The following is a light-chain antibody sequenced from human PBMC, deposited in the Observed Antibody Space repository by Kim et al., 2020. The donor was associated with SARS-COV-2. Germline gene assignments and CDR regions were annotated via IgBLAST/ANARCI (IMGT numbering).Light chain of an antibody. CDR3: SSYAGSKNYV. CDR2: DIN. Sequence: QSALTQPPSASGSPGQSVTISCTGTSNDVGGYHYVSWYQQHPGKAPKLMIYDINKRLSGVPDRFSGSKFGNTASLTVSGLQAEDEADYYCSSYAGSKNYVFGTGTKVTVL. J-gene: IGLJ1*01. CDR1: SNDVGGYHY. V-gene: IGLV2-8*01.